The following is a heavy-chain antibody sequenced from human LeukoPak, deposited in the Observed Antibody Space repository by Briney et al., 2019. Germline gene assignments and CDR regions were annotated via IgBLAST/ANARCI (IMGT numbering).Heavy chain of an antibody. Sequence: SETLSLTCTVSGGSISSYYWSWIRQPAGKGLEWIGRIHSSGSSNYNPSLESRVTMSVDTSKNQFTLRLPSVTAADTAVYYCARARTGCSSSVCYGIDYWGQGTRVTVSS. CDR1: GGSISSYY. V-gene: IGHV4-4*07. J-gene: IGHJ4*02. CDR2: IHSSGSS. D-gene: IGHD2-2*01. CDR3: ARARTGCSSSVCYGIDY.